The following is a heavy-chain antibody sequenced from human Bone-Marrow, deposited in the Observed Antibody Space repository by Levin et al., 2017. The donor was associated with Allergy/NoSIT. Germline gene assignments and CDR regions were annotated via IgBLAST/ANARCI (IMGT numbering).Heavy chain of an antibody. V-gene: IGHV3-48*02. Sequence: LSLTCAASGFTFSRYSMNWVRQAPGRGLEWVSYISRSSSTISYADSVKGRFTISRDNAKNSLYLQMNSLRDEDTAVYYCARPDCSGTSCYYFSDSWGQGTLVTVSS. D-gene: IGHD2-2*01. CDR2: ISRSSSTI. J-gene: IGHJ4*02. CDR1: GFTFSRYS. CDR3: ARPDCSGTSCYYFSDS.